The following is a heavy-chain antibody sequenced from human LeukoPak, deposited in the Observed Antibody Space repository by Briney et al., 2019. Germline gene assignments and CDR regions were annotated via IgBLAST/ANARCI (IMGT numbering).Heavy chain of an antibody. V-gene: IGHV3-7*03. J-gene: IGHJ4*02. D-gene: IGHD5-24*01. CDR1: GFSFSSYW. Sequence: GGSLRLSCAASGFSFSSYWMSWVRQAPGKGLEWVANIKQDGSEKYYVESVKGRFTISRDNAKNSLYLQMNSLRAEDTAVYYCAKKGRDGYNWAIFSYWGQGTLVTVSS. CDR2: IKQDGSEK. CDR3: AKKGRDGYNWAIFSY.